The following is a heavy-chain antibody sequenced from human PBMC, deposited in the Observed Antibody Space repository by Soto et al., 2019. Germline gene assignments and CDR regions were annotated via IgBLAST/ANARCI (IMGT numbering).Heavy chain of an antibody. D-gene: IGHD2-2*01. V-gene: IGHV3-33*06. CDR1: GFTFSSYG. Sequence: QVQLVESGGGVVQPGRSLRLSCAASGFTFSSYGMHWVRQAPGKGLEWVAVIWYDGSNKYYADSVKGRFTISRDNSKNTLYLQMNSLRAEDTAVYYCAKDMVRDCSSTSCYSNWFDPWGQGTLVTVSS. CDR2: IWYDGSNK. CDR3: AKDMVRDCSSTSCYSNWFDP. J-gene: IGHJ5*02.